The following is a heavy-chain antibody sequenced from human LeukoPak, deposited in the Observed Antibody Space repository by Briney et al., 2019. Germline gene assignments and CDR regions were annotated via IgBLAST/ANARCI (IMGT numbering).Heavy chain of an antibody. CDR3: ARRRSGYDFYYYYYMDV. CDR2: INPNSGGT. V-gene: IGHV1-2*02. Sequence: ASVKVSCKASGYTFTGYYMHWVRQAPGQGLEWMGWINPNSGGTNYAQKFQGRVTMTRDTSISTAYMELSRLRSDDTAVYYCARRRSGYDFYYYYYMDVWGKGTTVTVSS. CDR1: GYTFTGYY. D-gene: IGHD5-12*01. J-gene: IGHJ6*03.